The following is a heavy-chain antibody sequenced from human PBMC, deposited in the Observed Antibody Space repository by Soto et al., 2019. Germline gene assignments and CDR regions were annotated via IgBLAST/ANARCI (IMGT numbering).Heavy chain of an antibody. J-gene: IGHJ4*02. V-gene: IGHV4-34*01. CDR2: INHSGST. Sequence: PSETLSLTFAVYGGSFSGYYWTWIRQPPGKGLEWIGEINHSGSTNCNPSLKSRVTISVDTSKNQFSLKLTSVTAADTAVYYCARDKITGLFDYWGQGTLVTISS. D-gene: IGHD2-8*02. CDR1: GGSFSGYY. CDR3: ARDKITGLFDY.